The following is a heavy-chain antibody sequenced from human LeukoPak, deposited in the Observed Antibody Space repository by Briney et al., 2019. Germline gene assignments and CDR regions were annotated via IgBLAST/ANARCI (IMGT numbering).Heavy chain of an antibody. D-gene: IGHD2-2*01. J-gene: IGHJ4*02. CDR2: ISYDGSNK. Sequence: GGSLRLSCAASGFTFSSYAMHWVRQAPGKGLEWVAVISYDGSNKYYADSVKGRFTISGDNSKNTLYLQMNSLRAEDTAVYYCARGGYCSSTSCYAVRRLYDYWGQGTLVTVSS. V-gene: IGHV3-30-3*01. CDR1: GFTFSSYA. CDR3: ARGGYCSSTSCYAVRRLYDY.